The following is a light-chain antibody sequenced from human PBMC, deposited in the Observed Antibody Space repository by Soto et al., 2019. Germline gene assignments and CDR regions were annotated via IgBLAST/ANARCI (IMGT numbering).Light chain of an antibody. J-gene: IGKJ1*01. CDR3: QQYNNWPRT. V-gene: IGKV3-15*01. Sequence: IVMPQSPATRSVSPGERATLSCRASPSVSSNLAWYQQKPGQAPRLLIYGASTRATGIPARFSGSGSGTEFTLTISSLQSEDFAVYYCQQYNNWPRTFGQGTKVDIK. CDR2: GAS. CDR1: PSVSSN.